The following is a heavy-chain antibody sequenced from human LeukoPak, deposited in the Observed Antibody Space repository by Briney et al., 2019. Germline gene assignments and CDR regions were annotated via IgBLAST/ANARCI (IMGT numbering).Heavy chain of an antibody. CDR3: ARDSTIAVAGIGGY. CDR2: INPRGGTT. D-gene: IGHD6-19*01. J-gene: IGHJ4*02. V-gene: IGHV1-46*01. Sequence: ASVKVSCKASGYTFTSYYMHWVRQAPGQGLEWMGIINPRGGTTAYAQKLQGRVTMTTDTSTSTAYMEVRSLRSDDTAVYFCARDSTIAVAGIGGYWGQGTLVTVSS. CDR1: GYTFTSYY.